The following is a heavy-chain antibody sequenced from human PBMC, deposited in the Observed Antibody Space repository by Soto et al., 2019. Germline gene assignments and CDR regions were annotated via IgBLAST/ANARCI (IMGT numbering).Heavy chain of an antibody. CDR3: AKPGSYYDPVEQHIDY. J-gene: IGHJ4*02. CDR2: ISYDGSNK. V-gene: IGHV3-30-3*01. D-gene: IGHD1-26*01. Sequence: QVQLVESGGGVVQPGRSLRLSCAASGFTFSSYAMHWVRQAPGKGLEWVAVISYDGSNKYYADSVKGRFTISRDNSKNTLYLQMNSLRAEDTAVYYCAKPGSYYDPVEQHIDYWGQGPLVTVSS. CDR1: GFTFSSYA.